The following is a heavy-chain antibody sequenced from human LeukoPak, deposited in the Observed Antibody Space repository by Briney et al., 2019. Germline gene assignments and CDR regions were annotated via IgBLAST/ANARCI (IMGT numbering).Heavy chain of an antibody. V-gene: IGHV3-23*01. D-gene: IGHD2-15*01. Sequence: GGSLRPSCAASGFTFSSYAMSWVRQAPGKGLEWVSAISGSGGSTYYADSVKGRFTISRDNSKNTLYLQMNSLRAEDTAVYYCAKDQADIVVVVAADPFDYWGQGTLVTVSS. J-gene: IGHJ4*02. CDR3: AKDQADIVVVVAADPFDY. CDR1: GFTFSSYA. CDR2: ISGSGGST.